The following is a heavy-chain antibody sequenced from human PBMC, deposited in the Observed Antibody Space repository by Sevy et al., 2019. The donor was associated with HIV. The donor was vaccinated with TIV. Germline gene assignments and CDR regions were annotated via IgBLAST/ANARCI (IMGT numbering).Heavy chain of an antibody. J-gene: IGHJ6*02. CDR3: AKDINRGCDGVNCYPYYYYFYGLDV. CDR1: GFSFNDHA. Sequence: GGSLRLSCAASGFSFNDHAMHWVRQVPGKGLEWVSGVSWNSRNIGYGDSVKGRFTVSRDNANHFRYLEMNSLRPEDTAFYYCAKDINRGCDGVNCYPYYYYFYGLDVWGQGTTVTVSS. D-gene: IGHD2-21*01. V-gene: IGHV3-9*01. CDR2: VSWNSRNI.